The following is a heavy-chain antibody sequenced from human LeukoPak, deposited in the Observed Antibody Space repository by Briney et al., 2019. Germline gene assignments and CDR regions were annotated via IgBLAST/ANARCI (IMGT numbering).Heavy chain of an antibody. V-gene: IGHV3-23*01. D-gene: IGHD2-2*01. Sequence: GGSLRLSXAASGFSFINYAMSWVRQAPGKGLEWVSVISGGGVNIFYAESVKGRFTISRGDSKNTVYLQMNSLRAEDTAVYYCAKDPIYYAPAAPYYFDYWGQGTLVTVSS. CDR2: ISGGGVNI. J-gene: IGHJ4*02. CDR1: GFSFINYA. CDR3: AKDPIYYAPAAPYYFDY.